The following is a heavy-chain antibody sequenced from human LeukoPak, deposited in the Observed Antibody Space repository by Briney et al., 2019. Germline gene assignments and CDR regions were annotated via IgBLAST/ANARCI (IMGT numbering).Heavy chain of an antibody. Sequence: VGYLRLSCAASGFTFSSYAMHWVRQAPGKGLEWVAVISYDGSNKYYTHPLKVRLTISRDNSKNTLYLQMNSLRVEYTAVYYCARETGIAAAGTGYYYYYMDVWGKGTTATVS. CDR3: ARETGIAAAGTGYYYYYMDV. CDR2: ISYDGSNK. V-gene: IGHV3-30-3*01. D-gene: IGHD6-13*01. J-gene: IGHJ6*03. CDR1: GFTFSSYA.